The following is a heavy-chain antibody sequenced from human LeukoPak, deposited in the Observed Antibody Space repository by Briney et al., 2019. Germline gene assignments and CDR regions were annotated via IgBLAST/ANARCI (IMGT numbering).Heavy chain of an antibody. Sequence: SETLSLTCTVSGGSISSYYWSWIRQPPGKGLEWIGYIYYSGSTNYNPSPKSRVTISVDTSKNQFSLKLSSVTAADTAVYYCARDVSYCGGDCPKSDYYYYYGMDVWGQGTTVTVSS. D-gene: IGHD2-21*02. CDR1: GGSISSYY. J-gene: IGHJ6*02. CDR2: IYYSGST. CDR3: ARDVSYCGGDCPKSDYYYYYGMDV. V-gene: IGHV4-59*01.